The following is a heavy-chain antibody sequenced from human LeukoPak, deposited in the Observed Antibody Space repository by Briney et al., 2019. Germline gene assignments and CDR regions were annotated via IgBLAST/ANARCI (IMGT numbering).Heavy chain of an antibody. D-gene: IGHD3-22*01. Sequence: GASVKVSCKASGYTFTSYGISWVRQAPGQGLEWMGWISAYNGNTNYAQKLQGRVTMTTDTSTSTAYMELRSLRSDDTAVYYCARGETRANYYDSSGCDYWGQGTLVTVSS. CDR1: GYTFTSYG. J-gene: IGHJ4*02. V-gene: IGHV1-18*01. CDR3: ARGETRANYYDSSGCDY. CDR2: ISAYNGNT.